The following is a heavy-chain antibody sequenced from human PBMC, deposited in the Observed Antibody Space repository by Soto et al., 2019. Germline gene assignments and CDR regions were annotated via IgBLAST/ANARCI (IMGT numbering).Heavy chain of an antibody. V-gene: IGHV2-5*02. CDR3: AHVYWVAAGIRYYFDY. Sequence: QITLKESGPTLVKPTQTLTLTCTFSGFSLTTDAVGVGWIRQPPGKALEWLALIYWDDDKRYSPGLKSRLTITKHASRNQVVLIVTNMDPADTATYYCAHVYWVAAGIRYYFDYWGQGTLVTVSS. CDR2: IYWDDDK. CDR1: GFSLTTDAVG. J-gene: IGHJ4*02. D-gene: IGHD1-1*01.